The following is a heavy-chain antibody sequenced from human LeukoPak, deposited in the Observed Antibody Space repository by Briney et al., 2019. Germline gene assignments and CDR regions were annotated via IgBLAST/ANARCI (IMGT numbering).Heavy chain of an antibody. CDR3: ARDLIAAFDY. V-gene: IGHV3-21*01. J-gene: IGHJ4*02. D-gene: IGHD6-6*01. CDR2: ISSSSSYI. CDR1: GFTFSSYS. Sequence: GGSLRLSCAASGFTFSSYSMNWVRQAPGKGLEWVSSISSSSSYIYYADSVKGRFTISRDNAKNSLYLQMNSLRAEDTAEYYCARDLIAAFDYWGQGTLVTVSS.